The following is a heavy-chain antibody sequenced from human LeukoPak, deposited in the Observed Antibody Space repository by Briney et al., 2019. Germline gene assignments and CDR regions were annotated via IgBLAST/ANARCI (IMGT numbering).Heavy chain of an antibody. J-gene: IGHJ4*02. Sequence: PGGSLRLSCAASGFTFSSYSMNWVRQAPGKGLEWVSSISSSSSYIYYADSVKGRFTISRDNAKNSLYLQMNSLRAEDTAVYYCARDLDYDYVWGGYRPGTIDYWGQGTLVTVSS. CDR3: ARDLDYDYVWGGYRPGTIDY. V-gene: IGHV3-21*01. CDR1: GFTFSSYS. D-gene: IGHD3-16*02. CDR2: ISSSSSYI.